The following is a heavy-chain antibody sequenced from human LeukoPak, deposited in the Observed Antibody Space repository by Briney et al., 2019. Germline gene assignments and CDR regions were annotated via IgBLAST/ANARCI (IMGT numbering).Heavy chain of an antibody. V-gene: IGHV1-2*06. J-gene: IGHJ6*03. CDR3: ASGEIAAAGRDYYYYYMDV. Sequence: ASVKVSCKASGYTFTGYYMHWVRQAPRQGLEWMGRINPNSGGTNYAQKFQGRVTMTRDTSISTAYMELSRLRSDDTAVYYCASGEIAAAGRDYYYYYMDVWGKGTTVTVSS. D-gene: IGHD6-13*01. CDR1: GYTFTGYY. CDR2: INPNSGGT.